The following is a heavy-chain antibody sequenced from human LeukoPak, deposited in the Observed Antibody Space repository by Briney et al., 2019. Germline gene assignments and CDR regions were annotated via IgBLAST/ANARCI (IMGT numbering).Heavy chain of an antibody. CDR2: ISGSGGST. J-gene: IGHJ2*01. D-gene: IGHD1-1*01. CDR1: GVTFSSYA. CDR3: ARGVGRNWYFDL. V-gene: IGHV3-23*01. Sequence: GGSLRLSCAASGVTFSSYAMSWVRQAPGKGLEWVSAISGSGGSTYYADSVKGRFTISRDNSKNALYLQMNSLRAEDTAVYYCARGVGRNWYFDLWGRGTLVTVSS.